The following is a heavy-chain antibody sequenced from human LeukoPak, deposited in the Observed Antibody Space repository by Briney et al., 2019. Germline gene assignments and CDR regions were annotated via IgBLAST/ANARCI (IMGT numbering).Heavy chain of an antibody. CDR2: VSGGGGST. Sequence: ETLSLTCTVSGGSINNYYGSWVRQAPGKGLEWVSAVSGGGGSTYYADSVKGRFTISRDNFKNTLYLQMNSLRAEDTAVYYCAKDLRAGELLPDAFDIWGQGTMVTVSS. CDR1: GGSINNYY. J-gene: IGHJ3*02. D-gene: IGHD1-26*01. CDR3: AKDLRAGELLPDAFDI. V-gene: IGHV3-23*01.